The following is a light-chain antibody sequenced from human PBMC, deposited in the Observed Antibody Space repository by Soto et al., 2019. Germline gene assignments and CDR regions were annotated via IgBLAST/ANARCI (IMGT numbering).Light chain of an antibody. V-gene: IGLV2-14*01. CDR2: DVS. CDR1: SSDVGGYNY. CDR3: SSYTYSKTHV. J-gene: IGLJ1*01. Sequence: ALTQPASVSGSPGQSITISCTGTSSDVGGYNYVSWHQQHPGKVPKLIIYDVSSRPSGVSIRFSGSKSGNTASLTISGLQAEDEADYYCSSYTYSKTHVFGSGTKVTVL.